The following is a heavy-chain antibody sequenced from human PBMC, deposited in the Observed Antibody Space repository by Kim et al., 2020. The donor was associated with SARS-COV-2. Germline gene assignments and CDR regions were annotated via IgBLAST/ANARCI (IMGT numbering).Heavy chain of an antibody. CDR3: ARGGMYIVTTVAYYFDN. D-gene: IGHD5-12*01. CDR1: GFTVSGNY. J-gene: IGHJ4*02. Sequence: GGSLRLSCAASGFTVSGNYMSWIRQAPGKGLEWVSLIFSGGSTYYADSVKGRFTISRDISRNTLYLQMNSLRAEDTAVYYCARGGMYIVTTVAYYFDNWSQGTLVTVSS. V-gene: IGHV3-66*01. CDR2: IFSGGST.